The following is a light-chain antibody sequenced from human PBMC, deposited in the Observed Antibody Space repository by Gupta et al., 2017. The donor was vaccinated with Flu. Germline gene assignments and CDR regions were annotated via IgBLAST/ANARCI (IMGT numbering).Light chain of an antibody. CDR1: QSISSW. J-gene: IGKJ1*01. CDR2: KAS. Sequence: SPSTLSASVGDRVTSTCRDSQSISSWLEWYQQKPGKAPKLMIYKASRGESGVPSRFSGSGYGTEFTLTSSSRQHDDFANYYGQQYNSYRTFGQGTKVEIK. V-gene: IGKV1-5*03. CDR3: QQYNSYRT.